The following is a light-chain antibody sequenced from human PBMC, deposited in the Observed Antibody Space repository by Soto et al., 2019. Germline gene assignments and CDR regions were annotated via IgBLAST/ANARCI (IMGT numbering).Light chain of an antibody. V-gene: IGKV3-15*01. CDR2: DAS. J-gene: IGKJ1*01. Sequence: EIVMTQSPATLSVSPGERATLSCRASQSVGGILAWYQQKPGQAPRLLIYDASTRATDIPARFSGSGSETEFTLTISSLQSEDFTVYYCQQYKEWPPTFGQGTKVEIK. CDR3: QQYKEWPPT. CDR1: QSVGGI.